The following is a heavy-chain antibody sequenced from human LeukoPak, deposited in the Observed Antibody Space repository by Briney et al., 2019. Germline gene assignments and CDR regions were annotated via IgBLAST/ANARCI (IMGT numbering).Heavy chain of an antibody. CDR2: IYYSGST. CDR3: ARDRGQWLVMEGFDP. J-gene: IGHJ5*02. CDR1: GDSINNFY. V-gene: IGHV4-59*01. Sequence: PSETLSLTCTVSGDSINNFYWSWIRQPPGKGLEWIGYIYYSGSTNYNPSLKSRVTILVDTSKNQFSLKLSSVTAADTAVYYCARDRGQWLVMEGFDPWGQGTLVTVSS. D-gene: IGHD6-19*01.